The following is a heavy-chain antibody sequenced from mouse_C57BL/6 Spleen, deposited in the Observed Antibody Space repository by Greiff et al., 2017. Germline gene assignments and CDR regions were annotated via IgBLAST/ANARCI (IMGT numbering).Heavy chain of an antibody. CDR2: IDPSDSYT. J-gene: IGHJ2*01. Sequence: VQLQQPGAELVMPGASVKLSCKASGYTFTSYWMPWVKQRPGQGLEWIGEIDPSDSYTNYNHKFKGKSTLTVDKSSSTAYMQLSSLTSEDSAVYYWARAGYPYYFDYWGQGTTLTVSS. CDR3: ARAGYPYYFDY. V-gene: IGHV1-69*01. D-gene: IGHD2-2*01. CDR1: GYTFTSYW.